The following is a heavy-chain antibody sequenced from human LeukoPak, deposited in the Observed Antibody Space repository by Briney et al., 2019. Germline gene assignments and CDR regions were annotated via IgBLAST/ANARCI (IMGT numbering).Heavy chain of an antibody. CDR3: ARKGRAYSSGWFDP. Sequence: SETLSLTCTVSGGSISSYYWSWIRQPPGKGLEWIGYIYYSGSTNYNPSLKSRVTISVDTSKNQFSLKLSSVTAADTAVYYCARKGRAYSSGWFDPWGQGTLVTVSS. CDR2: IYYSGST. D-gene: IGHD6-19*01. J-gene: IGHJ5*02. V-gene: IGHV4-59*01. CDR1: GGSISSYY.